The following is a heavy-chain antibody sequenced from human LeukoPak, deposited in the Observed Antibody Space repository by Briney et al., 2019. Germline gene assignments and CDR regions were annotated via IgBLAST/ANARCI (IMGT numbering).Heavy chain of an antibody. D-gene: IGHD2-2*01. J-gene: IGHJ4*02. CDR2: INPNSGGT. Sequence: GASVKVSCTASGYTFTGYYMHWVRQAPGQGLEWMGWINPNSGGTNYVQKFQGRVTMTRDTSISTAYMELSRLRSDDTAVYYCARLGSNPYDYWGQGTLVTVSS. CDR3: ARLGSNPYDY. V-gene: IGHV1-2*02. CDR1: GYTFTGYY.